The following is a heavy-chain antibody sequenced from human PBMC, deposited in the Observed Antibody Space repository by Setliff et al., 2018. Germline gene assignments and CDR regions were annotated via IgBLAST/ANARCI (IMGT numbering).Heavy chain of an antibody. D-gene: IGHD2-2*01. CDR2: ISGSGGST. CDR1: GFTFSSYA. J-gene: IGHJ4*02. V-gene: IGHV3-23*01. CDR3: GGGYCSSTSCLTLDY. Sequence: GGSLRLSCAASGFTFSSYAMSWVRQAPGKGLEWVSTISGSGGSTYYADSVKGRFTISRDNSKNTLYLQMNSLRAEDTAVYYCGGGYCSSTSCLTLDYWGQGTLVTSPQ.